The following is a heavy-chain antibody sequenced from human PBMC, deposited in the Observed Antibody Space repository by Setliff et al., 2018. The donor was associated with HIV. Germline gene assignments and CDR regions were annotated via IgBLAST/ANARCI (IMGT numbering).Heavy chain of an antibody. J-gene: IGHJ4*02. CDR2: INPESGGA. D-gene: IGHD5-12*01. CDR1: GYTFTSYA. Sequence: ASVKVSCKASGYTFTSYAMNWVRQAPGQGLEWMGRINPESGGANYAQKFQGSVTMTRNTSHSTAYMELSSLRSVDTAVYYCARDDRAVATILWGQGTLVTVSS. CDR3: ARDDRAVATIL. V-gene: IGHV1-2*06.